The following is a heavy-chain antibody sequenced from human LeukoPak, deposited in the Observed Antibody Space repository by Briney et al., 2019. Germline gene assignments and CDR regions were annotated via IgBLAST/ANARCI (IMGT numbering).Heavy chain of an antibody. CDR3: AREGWRDYYYYGMDV. CDR1: GYTFTSYA. Sequence: ASVKVSCKASGYTFTSYAMHWVRQAPGQRLEWMGWMNPNSGNTGYAQKFQGRVTMTRNTSISTAYMELSSLRSEDTAVYYCAREGWRDYYYYGMDVWGQGTTVTVSS. V-gene: IGHV1-8*02. CDR2: MNPNSGNT. D-gene: IGHD3-3*01. J-gene: IGHJ6*02.